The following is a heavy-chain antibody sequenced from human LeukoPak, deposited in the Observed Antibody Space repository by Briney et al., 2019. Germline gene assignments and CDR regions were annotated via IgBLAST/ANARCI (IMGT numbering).Heavy chain of an antibody. D-gene: IGHD2-2*01. CDR3: ARAPRPNCSSTSCYDYYYGMDV. CDR2: ISSSGSTI. J-gene: IGHJ6*04. Sequence: PGGSLRLSCAASGFTFSSYEMNWVRQAPGKGLEWVSYISSSGSTIYYADSVKGRFTISRDNAKNSLYLQMNSLRAEDTAVYYCARAPRPNCSSTSCYDYYYGMDVWGKGTTVTVSS. V-gene: IGHV3-48*03. CDR1: GFTFSSYE.